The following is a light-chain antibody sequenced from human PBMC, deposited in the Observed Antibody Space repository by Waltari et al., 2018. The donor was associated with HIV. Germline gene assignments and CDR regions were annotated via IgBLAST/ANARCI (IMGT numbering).Light chain of an antibody. CDR1: TSNLGDNS. J-gene: IGLJ1*01. CDR3: ASWDDSRTGLYV. Sequence: QSVLTQSPSVSGTTGQRVIIFCSGSTSNLGDNSVNWYQQLPATARKSLIHSTNQRPSGVPDRVSGSKSGTSASLAINGLQSEDEAVYFCASWDDSRTGLYVFGTGTKVTVL. CDR2: STN. V-gene: IGLV1-44*01.